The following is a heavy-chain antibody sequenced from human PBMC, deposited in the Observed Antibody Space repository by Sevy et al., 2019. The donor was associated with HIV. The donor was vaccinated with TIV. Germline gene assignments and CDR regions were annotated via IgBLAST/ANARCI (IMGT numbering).Heavy chain of an antibody. Sequence: GGSLRLSCEASGFTFSKYSMSWVRQAPGKGLEWVSTFSFGCGRINYADSVKGRFTISRDDSKNTLYLQMNSLRAEDTAVYYCAREGCAKPHDYWGQGTLVTISS. J-gene: IGHJ4*02. CDR1: GFTFSKYS. CDR3: AREGCAKPHDY. V-gene: IGHV3-23*01. CDR2: FSFGCGRI.